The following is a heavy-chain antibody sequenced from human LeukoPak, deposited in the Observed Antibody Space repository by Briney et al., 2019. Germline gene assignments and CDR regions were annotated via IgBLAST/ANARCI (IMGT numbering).Heavy chain of an antibody. CDR1: GDSISSYY. V-gene: IGHV4-59*08. D-gene: IGHD3-22*01. CDR2: GST. Sequence: KSSETLSLTCTVSGDSISSYYWSWIRQPAGKGLEWIGRGSTNYNPSLKSRVTISVDTSKNQFSLKLSSVTAADTAVYYCARHGGDYYDSSGYSVPMYYFDYWGQGTLVTVSS. J-gene: IGHJ4*02. CDR3: ARHGGDYYDSSGYSVPMYYFDY.